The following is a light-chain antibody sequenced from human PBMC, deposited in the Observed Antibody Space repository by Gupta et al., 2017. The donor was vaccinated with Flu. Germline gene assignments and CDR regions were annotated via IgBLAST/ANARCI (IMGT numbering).Light chain of an antibody. CDR3: QQYDSYSRT. CDR2: KAS. CDR1: QSISSW. Sequence: PSTLSAYVGDRVTITCRASQSISSWLAWYQQRPGKAPKLLIYKASNVESGVPSRFSGSGSGTEFTLTISSLQPDDFATYYCQQYDSYSRTFGGGTKVEI. J-gene: IGKJ4*02. V-gene: IGKV1-5*03.